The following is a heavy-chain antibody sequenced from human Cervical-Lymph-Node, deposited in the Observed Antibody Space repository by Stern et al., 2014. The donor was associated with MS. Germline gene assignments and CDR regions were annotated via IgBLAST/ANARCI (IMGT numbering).Heavy chain of an antibody. CDR2: IIPMFGTT. J-gene: IGHJ6*02. CDR3: ARNWNYGMDV. D-gene: IGHD1-1*01. CDR1: GGSFGSTG. Sequence: QVQLVQSGPEVKRPGSSVKVSCQASGGSFGSTGISWVRQAPGQGLEWMGGIIPMFGTTDDLQKVQGRVKITADEAANSAYMELRSLRSEDTAIYYCARNWNYGMDVWGQGTTVTVSS. V-gene: IGHV1-69*01.